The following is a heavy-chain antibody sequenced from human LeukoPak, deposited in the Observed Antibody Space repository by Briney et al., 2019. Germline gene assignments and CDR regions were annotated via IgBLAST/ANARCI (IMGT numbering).Heavy chain of an antibody. Sequence: SVKVSCKASGGTFSSYAISWVRQAPGQGLEWMERIIPILGIANYAQKFQGRVTITADKSTSTAYMELSSLRSEDTAVYYCARVWKLVGATTFDYWGQGTLVTVSS. V-gene: IGHV1-69*04. CDR1: GGTFSSYA. J-gene: IGHJ4*02. D-gene: IGHD1-26*01. CDR2: IIPILGIA. CDR3: ARVWKLVGATTFDY.